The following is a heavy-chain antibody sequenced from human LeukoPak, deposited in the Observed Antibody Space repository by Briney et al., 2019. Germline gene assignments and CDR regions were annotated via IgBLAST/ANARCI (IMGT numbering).Heavy chain of an antibody. V-gene: IGHV4-34*01. J-gene: IGHJ5*02. Sequence: SETLSLTCAVYGGSFSGYYWSWIRQPPGKGLEWIGEINHSGSTNYNPSLKSRVTISVDTSKNQFSLKLSSVTAADTAVYYCARGRPHLYNWFDPWGQGTLVTVSS. CDR3: ARGRPHLYNWFDP. CDR1: GGSFSGYY. CDR2: INHSGST.